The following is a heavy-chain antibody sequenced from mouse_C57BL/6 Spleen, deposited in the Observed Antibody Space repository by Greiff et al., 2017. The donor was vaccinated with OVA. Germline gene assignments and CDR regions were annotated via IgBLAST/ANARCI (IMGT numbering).Heavy chain of an antibody. V-gene: IGHV5-4*01. Sequence: EVKVVESGGGLVKPGGSLKLSCAASGFTFSSYAMSWVRQTPEKRLEWVATISDGGSYTYYPDNVKGRFTISRDNAKNNLYLQMSHLKSEDTAMYYCARDRGYDAMDYWGQGTSVTVSS. CDR1: GFTFSSYA. J-gene: IGHJ4*01. CDR3: ARDRGYDAMDY. D-gene: IGHD3-3*01. CDR2: ISDGGSYT.